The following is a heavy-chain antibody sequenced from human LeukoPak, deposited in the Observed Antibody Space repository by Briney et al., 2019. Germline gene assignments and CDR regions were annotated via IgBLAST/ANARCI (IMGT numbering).Heavy chain of an antibody. Sequence: GASVKVSCKASGYTFTSYAISWVRQAPGQGLEGMGWISAYNGNTNYAQKLQGRVTMTTDTSTSTAYMALRSLRSDDTAGYYCARVGYDFWSGSLLDAFDIWGQGTMVTVSS. CDR1: GYTFTSYA. J-gene: IGHJ3*02. CDR3: ARVGYDFWSGSLLDAFDI. D-gene: IGHD3-3*01. V-gene: IGHV1-18*01. CDR2: ISAYNGNT.